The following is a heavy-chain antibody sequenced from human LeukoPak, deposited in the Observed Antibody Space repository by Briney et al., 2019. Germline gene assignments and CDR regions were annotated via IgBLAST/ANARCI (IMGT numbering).Heavy chain of an antibody. Sequence: GGSLRLSCAVSDFTFNNAWMNWVRQAPGKGLEWVSSISSSTSYIYYADSVKGRFTISKDNAKNSLYLQMNSLRAEDTAVYYCARAGGSTVSHSDYWGQGTLVTVSS. D-gene: IGHD4-17*01. CDR1: DFTFNNAW. V-gene: IGHV3-21*01. J-gene: IGHJ4*02. CDR3: ARAGGSTVSHSDY. CDR2: ISSSTSYI.